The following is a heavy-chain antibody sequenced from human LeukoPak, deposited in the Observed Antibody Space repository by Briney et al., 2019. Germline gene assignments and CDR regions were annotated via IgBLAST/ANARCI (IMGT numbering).Heavy chain of an antibody. J-gene: IGHJ5*02. Sequence: PSETLSLTCAVYGGSFSGYYWSWIRQPPGKGLEWIGYIYHSGSTYYNPSLKSRVTISVDRSKNQFSLKLSSVTAADTAVYYCARGTYYYDSSGYRNWFDPWGQGTLVTVSS. CDR3: ARGTYYYDSSGYRNWFDP. CDR1: GGSFSGYY. CDR2: IYHSGST. D-gene: IGHD3-22*01. V-gene: IGHV4-34*01.